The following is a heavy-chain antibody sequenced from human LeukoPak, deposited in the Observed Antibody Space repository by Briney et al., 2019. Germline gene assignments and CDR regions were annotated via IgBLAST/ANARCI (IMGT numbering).Heavy chain of an antibody. J-gene: IGHJ6*03. CDR2: MNPNSGNT. Sequence: PGASVKVSCKASGYTFTSYDINWVRQATGQGLEWMGWMNPNSGNTGYAQKFQGRVTMTRNTSISTAYVELSSLRSEDTAVYYCARHPYYYASGKYYMDVWGKGTTVTVSS. CDR3: ARHPYYYASGKYYMDV. CDR1: GYTFTSYD. D-gene: IGHD3-10*01. V-gene: IGHV1-8*01.